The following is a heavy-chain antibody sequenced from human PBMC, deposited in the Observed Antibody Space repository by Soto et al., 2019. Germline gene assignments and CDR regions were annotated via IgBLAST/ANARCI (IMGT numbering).Heavy chain of an antibody. V-gene: IGHV3-30*18. D-gene: IGHD3-3*02. Sequence: GGSLRLSCAASGFTFSSYGMHWVRQAPGKGLEWVAVISYDGSNKYYADSVKGRFTISRDNSKNTLYLQMNSLRAEDTAVYYCAKGRPFLEWTREYYFDYWGQGTLVTVSS. J-gene: IGHJ4*02. CDR1: GFTFSSYG. CDR2: ISYDGSNK. CDR3: AKGRPFLEWTREYYFDY.